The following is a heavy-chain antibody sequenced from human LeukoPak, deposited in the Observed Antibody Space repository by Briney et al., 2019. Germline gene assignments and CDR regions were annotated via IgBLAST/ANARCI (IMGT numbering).Heavy chain of an antibody. J-gene: IGHJ4*02. CDR3: VRFLEYSYGDTC. CDR1: GFTFSSYW. V-gene: IGHV3-7*01. D-gene: IGHD5-18*01. CDR2: IKQDGSEK. Sequence: GGSLRLSCAASGFTFSSYWMSWVRQAPGKGLEWVANIKQDGSEKYYVDSVKGRFTISRDNAKNSLYLQMNSLRAEDRAGYYCVRFLEYSYGDTCWGQGTLVTVSS.